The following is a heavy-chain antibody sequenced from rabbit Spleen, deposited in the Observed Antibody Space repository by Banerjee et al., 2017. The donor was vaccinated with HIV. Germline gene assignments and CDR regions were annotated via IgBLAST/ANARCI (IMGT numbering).Heavy chain of an antibody. V-gene: IGHV1S45*01. CDR3: ARDLASVVGWNFSL. CDR1: GFSFSDRDV. CDR2: INTYTAKA. J-gene: IGHJ4*01. Sequence: EQLEESGGGLVKTEGSLKLTCKASGFSFSDRDVMCLVRQAPGKGLQWIACINTYTAKAVYATWANGRFTISRTSSTTVTLQMTSLTAADTATYFCARDLASVVGWNFSLWGPGTLVTVS. D-gene: IGHD3-1*01.